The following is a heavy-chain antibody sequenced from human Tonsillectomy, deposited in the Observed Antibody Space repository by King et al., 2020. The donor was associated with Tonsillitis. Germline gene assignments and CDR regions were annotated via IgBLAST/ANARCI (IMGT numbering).Heavy chain of an antibody. CDR1: GGSISSGGFY. V-gene: IGHV4-31*03. CDR3: ARDSSHWYDRIPTWFDP. CDR2: IYSSGIT. D-gene: IGHD6-13*01. Sequence: VQLQESGPGLVKPSQTLSLTCTVSGGSISSGGFYWSWIRQHPEMGLEWIGYIYSSGITDYNPSLKGRVTISVDTSNNQFSLKLSSVTAADTAVYYCARDSSHWYDRIPTWFDPWGQGTLVTVSS. J-gene: IGHJ5*02.